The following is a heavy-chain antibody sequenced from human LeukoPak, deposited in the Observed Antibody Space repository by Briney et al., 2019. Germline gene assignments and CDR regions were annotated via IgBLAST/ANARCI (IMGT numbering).Heavy chain of an antibody. CDR2: IHHSGNT. CDR1: DGFISSFY. D-gene: IGHD4-17*01. CDR3: AIGQDYGDYVSGMDV. J-gene: IGHJ6*02. V-gene: IGHV4-4*09. Sequence: SETPSLTCSVSDGFISSFYWSWIRQPPGKGLEWIGYIHHSGNTNYNPSLKSRVTISVDTSKSQFSLKLSSVTAADTAIYYCAIGQDYGDYVSGMDVWGQGTTVTVSS.